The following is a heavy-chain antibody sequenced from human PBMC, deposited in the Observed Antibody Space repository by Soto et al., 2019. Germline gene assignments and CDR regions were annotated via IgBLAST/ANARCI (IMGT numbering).Heavy chain of an antibody. CDR1: GYTFSSYG. CDR2: ISAYNGNT. J-gene: IGHJ4*02. CDR3: ARDMTDPDQIVLVPAAFDF. V-gene: IGHV1-18*01. Sequence: ASVKVSCKASGYTFSSYGINWVRQAPGQGLEWMGWISAYNGNTNYAQKLQGRVTMTTDTSASTAYMELRSLRSDDTAVYYCARDMTDPDQIVLVPAAFDFWGQGTLVTVSS. D-gene: IGHD2-2*01.